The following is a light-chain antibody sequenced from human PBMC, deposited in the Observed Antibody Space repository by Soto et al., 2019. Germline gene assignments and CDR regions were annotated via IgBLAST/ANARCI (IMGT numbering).Light chain of an antibody. CDR3: QQRSNGPIT. Sequence: EIVLTQSPATLSLSPGKRATLSCRASQSVNTYLVWYQQKPGQAPRLLIYDASNRATGIPARFSGSGSGTDFTLTISSLEPEDFAVYYCQQRSNGPITFGQGTRLEIK. V-gene: IGKV3-11*01. CDR1: QSVNTY. CDR2: DAS. J-gene: IGKJ5*01.